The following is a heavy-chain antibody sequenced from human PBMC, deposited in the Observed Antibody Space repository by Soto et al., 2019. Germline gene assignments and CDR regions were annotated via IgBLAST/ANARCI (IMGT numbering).Heavy chain of an antibody. CDR2: IMKDGSVK. D-gene: IGHD3-10*01. V-gene: IGHV3-7*01. Sequence: EVQLVESGGGLVQPGGSLRLSCAASGFTFGSYWMSWVRQTPGKGLEWLGTIMKDGSVKKYVDSVKGRFTVSRDNAKNSLYLQKDSLRGEDTAVYYCARDSGYDSGSSVNHYLDYWGHGTLVTVSS. CDR3: ARDSGYDSGSSVNHYLDY. CDR1: GFTFGSYW. J-gene: IGHJ4*01.